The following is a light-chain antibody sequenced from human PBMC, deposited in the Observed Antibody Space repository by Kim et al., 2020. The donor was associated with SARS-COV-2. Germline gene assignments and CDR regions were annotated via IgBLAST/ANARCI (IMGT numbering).Light chain of an antibody. J-gene: IGLJ1*01. CDR2: GNN. CDR3: QSYDSSLSVLYV. Sequence: VTISCTGSSSIIVAGYDVDWDQQLPETAPKLLIYGNNNRPSGLRDRVSGSKSGTSASLAITDLQTEDEADYYCQSYDSSLSVLYVFGTGTKVTVL. CDR1: SSIIVAGYD. V-gene: IGLV1-40*01.